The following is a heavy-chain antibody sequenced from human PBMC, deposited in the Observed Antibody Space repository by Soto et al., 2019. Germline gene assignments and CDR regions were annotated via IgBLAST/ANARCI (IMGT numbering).Heavy chain of an antibody. Sequence: EVQLVESGGGLVKPGGSLRLSCAASGFTFSNAWMNWVRQTPGKGLEWVGRIKSKTDGGTTDYAAPVKGRFTISRDYSNNTRYLQMNCLKTAYTTVYCFNTDLDGGDRFYIYAQRTIVTVSS. CDR2: IKSKTDGGTT. J-gene: IGHJ3*02. CDR3: NTDLDGGDRFYI. CDR1: GFTFSNAW. D-gene: IGHD2-21*01. V-gene: IGHV3-15*07.